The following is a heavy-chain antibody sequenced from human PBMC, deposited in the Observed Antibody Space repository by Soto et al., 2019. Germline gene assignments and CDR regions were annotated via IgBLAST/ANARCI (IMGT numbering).Heavy chain of an antibody. CDR1: GGTFNSYD. V-gene: IGHV1-69*01. D-gene: IGHD3-22*01. Sequence: QVQLVQSGAEVKKPGSSMKVSCKASGGTFNSYDINWVRQAPGQGLEWMGGIIPIVETPKYAQKFQGRVTITADESMNTVYMELSSLRSEDTAMYYCARLSRPNYYDTSVFFKDNWFDPWGQGTLVTVSS. CDR2: IIPIVETP. CDR3: ARLSRPNYYDTSVFFKDNWFDP. J-gene: IGHJ5*02.